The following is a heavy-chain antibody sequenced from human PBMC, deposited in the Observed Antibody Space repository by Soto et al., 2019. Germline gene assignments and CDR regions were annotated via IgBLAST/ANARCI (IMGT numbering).Heavy chain of an antibody. V-gene: IGHV6-1*01. CDR3: ARGEQYSGRIFDF. D-gene: IGHD1-26*01. CDR2: TYYRSKWYY. CDR1: GDSVSSNSAG. Sequence: SQTLSLTCAITGDSVSSNSAGWSWVRQSPSRGLEWLGRTYYRSKWYYEYAVSVRGRITINPDTSKNQYSLQLNSVTPEDTAVYFCARGEQYSGRIFDFWGQGTLVTVSS. J-gene: IGHJ4*01.